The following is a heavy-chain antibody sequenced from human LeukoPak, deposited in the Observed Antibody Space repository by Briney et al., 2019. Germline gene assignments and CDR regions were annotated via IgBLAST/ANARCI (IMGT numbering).Heavy chain of an antibody. J-gene: IGHJ3*02. D-gene: IGHD3-10*01. CDR3: AGRGSSSGTFDI. CDR2: IYTSGGT. V-gene: IGHV4-59*10. Sequence: SETLSLTCAVYGGSFSGYYWSWIRQPPGKGLEWIGRIYTSGGTNYNPSLKSRVTMSVDRSKNQISLHLASLTAADTALYYCAGRGSSSGTFDIWGPGTFVTVSS. CDR1: GGSFSGYY.